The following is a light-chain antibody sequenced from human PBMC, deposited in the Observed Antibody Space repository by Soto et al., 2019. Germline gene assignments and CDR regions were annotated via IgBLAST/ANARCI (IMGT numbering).Light chain of an antibody. CDR1: NIGTKR. CDR2: DHS. J-gene: IGLJ3*02. Sequence: SYVLTQPPSVSVAPGQTARITCGGNNIGTKRVHWYHQKPGQAPVLVVYDHSDRPSGIPERFSGSNSGNTATLTISRVQIGDEADYYCQVWDSGSDHRVFGGGTKLTVL. CDR3: QVWDSGSDHRV. V-gene: IGLV3-21*02.